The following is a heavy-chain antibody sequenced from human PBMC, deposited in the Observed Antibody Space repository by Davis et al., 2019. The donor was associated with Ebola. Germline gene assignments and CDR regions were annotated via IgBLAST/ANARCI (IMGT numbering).Heavy chain of an antibody. CDR2: PFYSSKWYN. CDR1: GDIVTGNNAA. Sequence: PSESLSLTCALSGDIVTGNNAAWNWIRQSPSRGLEWPGMPFYSSKWYNDYSVSVKSRIHIKPDTSKNQLALQMKSVTPEDTAVYYCARGWLRSGLDSWGEGTLVTVSS. V-gene: IGHV6-1*01. D-gene: IGHD3-22*01. CDR3: ARGWLRSGLDS. J-gene: IGHJ4*02.